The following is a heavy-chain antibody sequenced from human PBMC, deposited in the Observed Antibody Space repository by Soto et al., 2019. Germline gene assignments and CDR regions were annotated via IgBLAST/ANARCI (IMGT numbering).Heavy chain of an antibody. CDR1: GGSISSSNW. CDR3: VRDWESSVSTWSFGGL. Sequence: PSETLSLTCAVSGGSISSSNWWSWVRQPPGKGLEWIGEIYHSGSTNYNPSLKSRVTISVDKSKNQFSLKLSSVTAVDTAVYYCVRDWESSVSTWSFGGLWGWGTLVTVSS. V-gene: IGHV4-4*02. D-gene: IGHD3-16*01. CDR2: IYHSGST. J-gene: IGHJ4*02.